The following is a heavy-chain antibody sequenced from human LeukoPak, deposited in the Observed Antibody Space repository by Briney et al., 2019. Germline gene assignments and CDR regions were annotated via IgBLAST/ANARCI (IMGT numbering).Heavy chain of an antibody. V-gene: IGHV4-59*07. CDR1: CGSISSYY. CDR3: ARWLQFSGSGFDWYFDV. D-gene: IGHD5-24*01. Sequence: ADTLSLMCTLSCGSISSYYGRWIRQPPGKGLEWLGYIYYSGRTNYNPSLKSRVTISVDTSKNQFSPKLSSVTAADTAVYYCARWLQFSGSGFDWYFDVWGRGTLVTVS. J-gene: IGHJ2*01. CDR2: IYYSGRT.